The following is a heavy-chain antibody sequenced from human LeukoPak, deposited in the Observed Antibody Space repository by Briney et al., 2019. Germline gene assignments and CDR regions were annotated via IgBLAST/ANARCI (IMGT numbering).Heavy chain of an antibody. D-gene: IGHD6-19*01. Sequence: GGSLRLSCAASGFTFSSYAMSWVRQAPGKGLEWVSTISGSGGSTYYADSVKGRFTLSRDNSKNTLYLQMNSLRAEDTAGYYXXXXXXXXXXYSSGWAFDYWGQGTLVTVSS. V-gene: IGHV3-23*01. CDR1: GFTFSSYA. J-gene: IGHJ4*02. CDR2: ISGSGGST. CDR3: XXXXXXXXXYSSGWAFDY.